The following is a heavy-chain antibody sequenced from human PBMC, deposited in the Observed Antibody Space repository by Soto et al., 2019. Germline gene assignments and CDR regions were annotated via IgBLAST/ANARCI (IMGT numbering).Heavy chain of an antibody. V-gene: IGHV1-18*01. CDR2: SSAYNGNT. Sequence: QVQLVQSGAEVKKPGASVKVSCKASGYTFIKYGITWVRQAPGQGLEWMGWSSAYNGNTNYAQKLQGRVTMTTDTSTSTAYMELRSLRSDDTVVYYCARSRIAGRPGDYWGQGTLVTVSS. CDR1: GYTFIKYG. J-gene: IGHJ4*02. CDR3: ARSRIAGRPGDY. D-gene: IGHD6-6*01.